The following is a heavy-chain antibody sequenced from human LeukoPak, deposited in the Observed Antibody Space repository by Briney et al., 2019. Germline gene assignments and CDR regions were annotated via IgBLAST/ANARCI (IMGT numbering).Heavy chain of an antibody. Sequence: GGSLRLSCAASGFAFSSYAMSWVRQAPGKGLEWVSAISGSGGSTYYADSVKGRFTISRDNSKNTLYLQMNSLRAEDTAVYYCANLKLSRSFDPWGQGTLVTVSS. CDR1: GFAFSSYA. V-gene: IGHV3-23*01. CDR2: ISGSGGST. J-gene: IGHJ5*02. CDR3: ANLKLSRSFDP. D-gene: IGHD5/OR15-5a*01.